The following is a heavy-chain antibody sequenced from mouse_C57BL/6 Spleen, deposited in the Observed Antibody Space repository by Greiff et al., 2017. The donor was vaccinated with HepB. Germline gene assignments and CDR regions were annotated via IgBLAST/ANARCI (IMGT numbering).Heavy chain of an antibody. J-gene: IGHJ4*01. V-gene: IGHV5-17*01. CDR1: GFTFSDYG. D-gene: IGHD2-3*01. CDR2: ISSGSSTI. Sequence: EVMLVESGGGLVKPGGSLKLSCAASGFTFSDYGMHWVRQAPEKGLEWVAYISSGSSTIYYADTVKGRFTISRDNAKNTLFLQMTSLRSEDTAMYYCARLGGYYPYYAMDYWGQGTSVTVSS. CDR3: ARLGGYYPYYAMDY.